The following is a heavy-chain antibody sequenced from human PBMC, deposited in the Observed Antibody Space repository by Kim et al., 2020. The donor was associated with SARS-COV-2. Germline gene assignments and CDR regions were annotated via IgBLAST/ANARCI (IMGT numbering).Heavy chain of an antibody. D-gene: IGHD2-2*01. Sequence: GGSLRHSCAASGFTFSDYYMSWIRQAPGKGLEWVSYISSSGSTIYYADSVKGRFTISRDNAKNSLYLQMNSLRAEDTAVYYCARDRLRYCSSTSCYYYYYMDVWGKGTTVTVSS. CDR1: GFTFSDYY. V-gene: IGHV3-11*01. J-gene: IGHJ6*03. CDR3: ARDRLRYCSSTSCYYYYYMDV. CDR2: ISSSGSTI.